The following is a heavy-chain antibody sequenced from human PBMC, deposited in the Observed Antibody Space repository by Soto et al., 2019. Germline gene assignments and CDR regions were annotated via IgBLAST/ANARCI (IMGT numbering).Heavy chain of an antibody. CDR3: ARDQGVVVTATFDY. J-gene: IGHJ4*02. D-gene: IGHD2-21*02. V-gene: IGHV1-69*13. Sequence: GASVKVSCKASGGTFSNYAITCVRQAPGQGLEWLGRIIPIFGTTDYAQKFQGRVTITADESTTTAYMELSSLRSDDTAVYYCARDQGVVVTATFDYWGQGTLVTVSS. CDR1: GGTFSNYA. CDR2: IIPIFGTT.